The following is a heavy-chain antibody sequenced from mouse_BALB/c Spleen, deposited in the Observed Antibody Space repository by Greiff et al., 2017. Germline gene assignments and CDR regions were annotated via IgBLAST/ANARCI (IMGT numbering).Heavy chain of an antibody. J-gene: IGHJ3*01. CDR3: ARGWLLRGFFAY. V-gene: IGHV3-2*02. CDR1: GYSITSDYA. CDR2: ISYSGST. D-gene: IGHD2-3*01. Sequence: EVQGVESGPGLVKPSQSLSLTCTVTGYSITSDYAWNWIRQFPGNKLEWMGYISYSGSTSYNPSLKSRISITRDTSKNQFFLQLNSVTTEDTATYYCARGWLLRGFFAYWGQGTLVTVSA.